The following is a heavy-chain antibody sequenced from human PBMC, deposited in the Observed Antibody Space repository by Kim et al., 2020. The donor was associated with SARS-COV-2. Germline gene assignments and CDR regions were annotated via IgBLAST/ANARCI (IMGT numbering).Heavy chain of an antibody. Sequence: SETLSLTCAVYGGSFSGYYWSWIRQPPGKGLEWIGEINHSGSTNYNPSLKSRVTISVDTSKNQFSLKLSSVTATDTAVYYCARRAYDFWSGYYAPQDYWGQGTLVTVSS. CDR3: ARRAYDFWSGYYAPQDY. V-gene: IGHV4-34*01. D-gene: IGHD3-3*01. J-gene: IGHJ4*02. CDR2: INHSGST. CDR1: GGSFSGYY.